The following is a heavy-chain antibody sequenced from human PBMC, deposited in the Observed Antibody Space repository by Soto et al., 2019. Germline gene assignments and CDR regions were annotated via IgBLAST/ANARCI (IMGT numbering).Heavy chain of an antibody. V-gene: IGHV3-21*01. CDR3: ARGTDIVVLPFAIYGEQWHAFDV. Sequence: PGESLRLSCGGSGVPFSSYSMNWFRQAPGKGLEWVSSISSSSSYIYYADSVKGRFTISRDNAKNSLYLQMNSLRAEDTAVYYCARGTDIVVLPFAIYGEQWHAFDVWGQGTSVTVSS. CDR2: ISSSSSYI. CDR1: GVPFSSYS. J-gene: IGHJ4*02. D-gene: IGHD2-2*01.